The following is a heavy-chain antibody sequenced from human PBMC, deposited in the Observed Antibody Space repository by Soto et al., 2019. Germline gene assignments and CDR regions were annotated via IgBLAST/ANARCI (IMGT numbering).Heavy chain of an antibody. Sequence: SESLSLTCPVSGGSVSDQTPYWSWIRQPPGKRLESIGYVYYSGTTNYNPSLKSRVTISVDLSKNRFSLRLSSVTTADTARYYCARTTAVPNTLRSRYFFDYWGQGTLVTV. D-gene: IGHD4-17*01. V-gene: IGHV4-61*01. J-gene: IGHJ4*02. CDR3: ARTTAVPNTLRSRYFFDY. CDR2: VYYSGTT. CDR1: GGSVSDQTPY.